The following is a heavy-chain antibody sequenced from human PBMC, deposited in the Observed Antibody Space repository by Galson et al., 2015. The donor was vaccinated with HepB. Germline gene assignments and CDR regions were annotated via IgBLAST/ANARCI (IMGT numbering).Heavy chain of an antibody. CDR1: GYTFTSHD. Sequence: SVKVSCKASGYTFTSHDINWVRQAPGQGLEWMVWMNPRSGNTGYAREFKGRVTVTRNTSISTAYMELSSLSSDDTAVYYCARGPFSWGAFDIWGQGTMVSVSS. D-gene: IGHD1-26*01. J-gene: IGHJ3*02. CDR3: ARGPFSWGAFDI. V-gene: IGHV1-8*01. CDR2: MNPRSGNT.